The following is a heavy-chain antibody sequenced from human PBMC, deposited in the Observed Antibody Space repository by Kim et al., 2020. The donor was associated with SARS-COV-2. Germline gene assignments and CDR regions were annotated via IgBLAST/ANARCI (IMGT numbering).Heavy chain of an antibody. V-gene: IGHV3-33*01. J-gene: IGHJ4*02. CDR3: ARGVTGFDY. CDR2: IWSDGSKK. CDR1: LVRLSPAG. Sequence: SLRLSCAASLVRLSPAGMNWVGQAPGKGLEWVAVIWSDGSKKYYADSVKGRFTISRDNSKNTLYLQMNSLRAEDTAVYYCARGVTGFDYWGQGTRVTVSS.